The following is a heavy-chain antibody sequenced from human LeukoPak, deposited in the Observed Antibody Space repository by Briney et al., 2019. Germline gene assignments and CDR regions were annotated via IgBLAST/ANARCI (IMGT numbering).Heavy chain of an antibody. D-gene: IGHD3-10*01. CDR1: GFTFDDYA. CDR2: ISWDGGST. Sequence: GGSLRLSCAASGFTFDDYAMHWVRHAPGKGLEWVSLISWDGGSTYYADSVKGRFTISRDNAKNSLYLQMNSLRAEDTAVYYCARQQAGGYYGHWGQGTLVTVSS. V-gene: IGHV3-43D*03. J-gene: IGHJ4*02. CDR3: ARQQAGGYYGH.